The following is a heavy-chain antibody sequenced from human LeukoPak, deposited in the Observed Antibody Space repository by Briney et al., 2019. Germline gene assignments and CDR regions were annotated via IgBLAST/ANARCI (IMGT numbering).Heavy chain of an antibody. V-gene: IGHV3-48*01. J-gene: IGHJ4*02. D-gene: IGHD3-22*01. CDR1: GFTFSSYA. Sequence: GGSLRLSCAASGFTFSSYAMSWVRQAPGKGLEWVSYISSGSSTIYYADSVKGRSTISRDNAKNSLYLQMNSLRAEDTAVYYCARRIVASEDYWGQGTLVTVSS. CDR2: ISSGSSTI. CDR3: ARRIVASEDY.